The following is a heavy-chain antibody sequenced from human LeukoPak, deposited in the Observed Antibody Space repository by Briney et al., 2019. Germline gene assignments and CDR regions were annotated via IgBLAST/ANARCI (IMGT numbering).Heavy chain of an antibody. CDR1: GFTFSSYA. Sequence: GGSLRLSCAASGFTFSSYAMHWVRQAPGKGLEWVAVISYDGSNKYYADSVKGRFTISRDSSKNTLYLQMNSLRAEDTAVYYCARDIVPSYYYYMDVWGKGTTVTVFS. CDR3: ARDIVPSYYYYMDV. V-gene: IGHV3-30-3*01. CDR2: ISYDGSNK. J-gene: IGHJ6*03. D-gene: IGHD2-15*01.